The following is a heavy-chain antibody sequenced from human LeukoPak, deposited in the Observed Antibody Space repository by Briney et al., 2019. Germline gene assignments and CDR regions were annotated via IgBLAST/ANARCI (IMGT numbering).Heavy chain of an antibody. D-gene: IGHD4-11*01. Sequence: GGSLRLSCAASGFTFSNCWMAWLRQAPGKGLEWVALIKSDASEKYYVDSVKGRFTISRDNAKNSLYLPMNSLRAEDTAVYYCARNSRYSFDIWGQGTMVTVSS. J-gene: IGHJ3*02. V-gene: IGHV3-7*02. CDR1: GFTFSNCW. CDR2: IKSDASEK. CDR3: ARNSRYSFDI.